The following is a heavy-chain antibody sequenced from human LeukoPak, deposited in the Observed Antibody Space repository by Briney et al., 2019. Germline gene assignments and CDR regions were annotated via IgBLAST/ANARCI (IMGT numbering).Heavy chain of an antibody. CDR1: GGSISSYY. Sequence: SETLSLTCTVSGGSISSYYWSWIRQPPGKGLEWIGYIYYSGSTNYNPSLKSRVTISVGTSKNQFSLKLSSVTAADTAVYYCARVEMATITLDYWGQGTLVTVSS. V-gene: IGHV4-59*01. CDR2: IYYSGST. CDR3: ARVEMATITLDY. D-gene: IGHD5-24*01. J-gene: IGHJ4*02.